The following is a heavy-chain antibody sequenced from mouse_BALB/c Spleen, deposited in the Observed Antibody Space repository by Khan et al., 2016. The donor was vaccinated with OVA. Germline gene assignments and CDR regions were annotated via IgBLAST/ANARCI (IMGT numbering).Heavy chain of an antibody. J-gene: IGHJ3*01. CDR2: IYPGSDNT. V-gene: IGHV1-77*01. Sequence: QVQLKQSGAELARPGASVKLSCKTSGYTFTDYNINWMRQRTGQGLEWIGEIYPGSDNTFYNGKFRGKATLTADKSSSTAYMQLSSLTSEDSAVYFCAREWAAWFPYWGQGTLVTVSA. CDR3: AREWAAWFPY. CDR1: GYTFTDYN.